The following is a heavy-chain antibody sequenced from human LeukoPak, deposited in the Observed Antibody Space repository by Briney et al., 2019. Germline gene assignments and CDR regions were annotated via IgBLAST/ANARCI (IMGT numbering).Heavy chain of an antibody. CDR1: GFTFRSYG. CDR3: ARGKGNFYYAMDV. CDR2: IWYDGSDK. J-gene: IGHJ6*02. Sequence: GGSLRLSRAASGFTFRSYGMHWVRQAPGKGLEWVAVIWYDGSDKYCADSVKGRFTISRDNSKDTLYLQMNSLRAEDTAVYYCARGKGNFYYAMDVWGQGTTVTVSS. D-gene: IGHD6-13*01. V-gene: IGHV3-33*01.